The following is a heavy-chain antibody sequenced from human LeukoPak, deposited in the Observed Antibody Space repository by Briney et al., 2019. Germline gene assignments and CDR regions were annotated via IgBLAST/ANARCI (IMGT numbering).Heavy chain of an antibody. V-gene: IGHV3-64*01. CDR1: GFTFSSYA. J-gene: IGHJ6*03. Sequence: GGSLRLSCAASGFTFSSYATHWVRQAPGKELEYVSAISSNGGSTYYANSVKGRFTISRDNSKNTLYLQMGSLRAEDMAVYYCARVRGGYYYMDVWGKGTTVTVSS. CDR2: ISSNGGST. CDR3: ARVRGGYYYMDV. D-gene: IGHD2-15*01.